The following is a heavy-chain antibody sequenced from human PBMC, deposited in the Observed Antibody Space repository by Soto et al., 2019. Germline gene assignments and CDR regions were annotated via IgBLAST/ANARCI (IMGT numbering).Heavy chain of an antibody. CDR1: GYTFTSYG. CDR2: ISAYNGNT. CDR3: ARGGYYDFWSGLTRTVSNYGMDV. D-gene: IGHD3-3*01. J-gene: IGHJ6*02. Sequence: QVQLVQSGAEVKKPGASVKVSCKASGYTFTSYGISWVRQAPGQGLEWMGWISAYNGNTHYAQKRRGRVTMTTDTSTSTAYMELRSLRSDDTAVYYCARGGYYDFWSGLTRTVSNYGMDVWGQGTTVTVSS. V-gene: IGHV1-18*01.